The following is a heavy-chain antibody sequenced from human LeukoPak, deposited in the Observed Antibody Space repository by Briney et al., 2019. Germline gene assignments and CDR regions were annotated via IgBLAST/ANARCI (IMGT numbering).Heavy chain of an antibody. V-gene: IGHV4-34*01. CDR3: ARGKYGYSSSWGSRTNWFDP. J-gene: IGHJ5*02. CDR1: GDSFSAYY. Sequence: PSETLSLTCAVYGDSFSAYYWSWIRQPPGKGLEWIGEINHSGSTNYNPSLKSRVTISVDTSKNQFSLKLSSVTAADTAVYYCARGKYGYSSSWGSRTNWFDPWGQGTLVTVSS. CDR2: INHSGST. D-gene: IGHD6-13*01.